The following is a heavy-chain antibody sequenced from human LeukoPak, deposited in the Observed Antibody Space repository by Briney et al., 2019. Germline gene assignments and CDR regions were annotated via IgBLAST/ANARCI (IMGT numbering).Heavy chain of an antibody. V-gene: IGHV3-23*01. CDR3: AKDRRDSSGWYYFDY. J-gene: IGHJ4*02. Sequence: PGGSLRLSCAASGFTFSSYAMSWVRQAPGKGLNWVSGISDSGDSTYYADSVKGRFTISRDNSKSTLYLQMNSLRAEDTAVYYCAKDRRDSSGWYYFDYWGQGTLVTVSS. CDR2: ISDSGDST. D-gene: IGHD6-19*01. CDR1: GFTFSSYA.